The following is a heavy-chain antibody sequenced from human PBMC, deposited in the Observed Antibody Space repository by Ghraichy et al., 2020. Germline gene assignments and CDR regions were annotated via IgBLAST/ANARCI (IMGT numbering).Heavy chain of an antibody. CDR2: IIPIFGTA. D-gene: IGHD2-2*01. V-gene: IGHV1-69*13. Sequence: SVKVSCKASGGTFSSYAISWVRQAPGQGLEWMGGIIPIFGTANYAQKFQGRVTITADESTSTAYMELSSLRSEDTAVYYCARVSRDIVVVPAAQLGGFDYWGQGTLVTVSS. J-gene: IGHJ4*02. CDR3: ARVSRDIVVVPAAQLGGFDY. CDR1: GGTFSSYA.